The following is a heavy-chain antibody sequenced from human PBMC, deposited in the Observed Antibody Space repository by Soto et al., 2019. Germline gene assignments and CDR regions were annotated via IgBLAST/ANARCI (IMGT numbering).Heavy chain of an antibody. CDR2: ISSSSSTI. D-gene: IGHD6-13*01. CDR1: GFTFSSYS. Sequence: EVQLVESGGGLVQPGGSLRLSCAASGFTFSSYSMNWVRQAPGKGLEWVSYISSSSSTIYYADSVKGRFTISRDNAKNSLYLQMNSLRGEDTALYYCAKPPGGSSWQNYYYYYYMDVWGKGTTVTVSS. V-gene: IGHV3-48*01. J-gene: IGHJ6*03. CDR3: AKPPGGSSWQNYYYYYYMDV.